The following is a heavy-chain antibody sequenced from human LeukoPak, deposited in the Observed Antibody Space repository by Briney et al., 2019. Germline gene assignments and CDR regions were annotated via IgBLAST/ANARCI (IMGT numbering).Heavy chain of an antibody. J-gene: IGHJ4*02. CDR1: GFTFSSYW. D-gene: IGHD3-22*01. Sequence: GGSLRLSCAASGFTFSSYWMSWVRQAPGKGLEWVANIKQDGSEKYYVDSVKGRFTISGDNAKNSLYLQMNSLRAEDTAVYSCACVVHYYDSSGPYWGQGTLVTVSS. CDR3: ACVVHYYDSSGPY. V-gene: IGHV3-7*01. CDR2: IKQDGSEK.